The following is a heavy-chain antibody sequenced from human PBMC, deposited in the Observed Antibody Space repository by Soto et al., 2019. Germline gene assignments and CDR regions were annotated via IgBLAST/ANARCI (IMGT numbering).Heavy chain of an antibody. Sequence: GASVKVSCKASGYTFTSYYMHWVRQAPGQGLEWMGIINPSGGSTSYAQKFQGRVTMTRDTSTSTVYMELSSLRSEDTAVYYCALKNYDILTGYYGDFDYWGQGTLVTVSS. CDR3: ALKNYDILTGYYGDFDY. D-gene: IGHD3-9*01. V-gene: IGHV1-46*01. CDR2: INPSGGST. J-gene: IGHJ4*02. CDR1: GYTFTSYY.